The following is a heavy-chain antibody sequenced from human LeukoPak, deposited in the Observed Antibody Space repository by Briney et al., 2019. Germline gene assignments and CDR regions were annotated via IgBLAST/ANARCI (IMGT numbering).Heavy chain of an antibody. CDR2: INPNSGGT. J-gene: IGHJ4*02. V-gene: IGHV1-2*02. CDR1: GYTFTSNW. Sequence: GESLKISCKGSGYTFTSNWIAWVRQAPGQGLEWMGWINPNSGGTNYAQKFQGRVTMTRDTSISTAYMELSRLRSDDTAVYYCAREGTMKGYCSSTSCLRYFDYWGQGTLVTVSS. CDR3: AREGTMKGYCSSTSCLRYFDY. D-gene: IGHD2-2*01.